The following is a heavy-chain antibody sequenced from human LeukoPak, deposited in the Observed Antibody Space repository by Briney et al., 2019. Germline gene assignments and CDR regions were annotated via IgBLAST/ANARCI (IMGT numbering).Heavy chain of an antibody. Sequence: PGGSLRLSCAASGFTFSDYTMNWVRQAPGKGLEWVSYIDLSGSTLYYVDSVKGRFTISRDNAKNSLYLQMNSLRAEDTAVYYCASPREYYDFWSGYYSLDFDYWGQGTLVTVSS. V-gene: IGHV3-48*04. CDR3: ASPREYYDFWSGYYSLDFDY. D-gene: IGHD3-3*01. J-gene: IGHJ4*02. CDR2: IDLSGSTL. CDR1: GFTFSDYT.